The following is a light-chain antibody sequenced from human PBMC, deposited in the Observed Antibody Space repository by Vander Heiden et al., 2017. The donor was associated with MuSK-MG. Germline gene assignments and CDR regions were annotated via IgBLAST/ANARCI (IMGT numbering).Light chain of an antibody. V-gene: IGKV1-39*01. CDR3: QQSFSSYT. CDR2: ATY. J-gene: IGKJ2*01. Sequence: DIPITQSSSSLSASVGDRVTLTFRASESITRSLNWYQYKPGKAPQLMIYATYSLQKGVPSRFRGSGSGTDFTLTITALRAEDFATYYCQQSFSSYTFGAGTKVQIK. CDR1: ESITRS.